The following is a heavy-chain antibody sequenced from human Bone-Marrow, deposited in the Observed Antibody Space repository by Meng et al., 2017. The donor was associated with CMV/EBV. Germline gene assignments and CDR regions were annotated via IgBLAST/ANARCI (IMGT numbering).Heavy chain of an antibody. J-gene: IGHJ5*02. D-gene: IGHD5-24*01. Sequence: GESLKISCAASGFTFSSYGMHWVRQAPGKGLEWVAFIRYDGSNKYYADSVKGRFTISRDNAKNSLYLQMNSLRAEDTALYYCARQDGYHLEIFGWFDPWGQGTLVTVSS. CDR1: GFTFSSYG. CDR3: ARQDGYHLEIFGWFDP. CDR2: IRYDGSNK. V-gene: IGHV3-30*02.